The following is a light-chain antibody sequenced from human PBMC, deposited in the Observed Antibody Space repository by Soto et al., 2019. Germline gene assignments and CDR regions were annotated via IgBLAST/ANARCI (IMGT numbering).Light chain of an antibody. CDR1: QSIIIW. Sequence: DIQMTQSPSTPSASVGDRFAITCRASQSIIIWLAWYQQKPGKAPNLLIYKASILESAASSRVSGSGSGTESALTISSLHVDDFATYYCQQYNSQSWTFGQGTKV. J-gene: IGKJ1*01. CDR3: QQYNSQSWT. V-gene: IGKV1-5*03. CDR2: KAS.